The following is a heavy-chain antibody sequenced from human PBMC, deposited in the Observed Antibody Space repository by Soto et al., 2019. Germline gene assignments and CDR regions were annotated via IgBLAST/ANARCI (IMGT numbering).Heavy chain of an antibody. CDR2: IYPGDSDT. V-gene: IGHV5-51*01. D-gene: IGHD4-17*01. CDR1: GYSFTSYW. Sequence: EVQLVQSGAEVKKPGESLKISCKGSGYSFTSYWIGWVRQMPGKGLEWMGIIYPGDSDTRYSPSFQGQVTISADKSISTAYLQWSSLKASDTAMYYCATQSVPDYGGNSAGEGYYYYGMDVWGQGTTVTVSS. J-gene: IGHJ6*02. CDR3: ATQSVPDYGGNSAGEGYYYYGMDV.